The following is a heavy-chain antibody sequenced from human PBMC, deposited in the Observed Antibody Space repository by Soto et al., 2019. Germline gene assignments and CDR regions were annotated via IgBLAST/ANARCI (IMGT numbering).Heavy chain of an antibody. V-gene: IGHV1-69*13. J-gene: IGHJ1*01. D-gene: IGHD6-13*01. CDR2: IIPIFGTA. Sequence: SVKFSCKASGGTFSSYAISWVRQAPGQGLEWMGGIIPIFGTANYAQKFQGRVTITADESTSTAYMELSSLRSEDTAVYYCARPAAAGKYFQHWGQGTLVTVSS. CDR1: GGTFSSYA. CDR3: ARPAAAGKYFQH.